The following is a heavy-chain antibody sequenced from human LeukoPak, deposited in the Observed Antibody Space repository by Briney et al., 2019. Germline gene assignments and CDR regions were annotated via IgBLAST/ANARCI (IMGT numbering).Heavy chain of an antibody. Sequence: TGGSPRLSCAASGFTFSNYDMHWVRQAAGKGLEWVSGIGTAGDTYYPASVKGRFTISRENAKNSLYLQMNSLSAGDTAVYYCASSPAYSSSWYAIDNWGQGTLVTVSS. CDR3: ASSPAYSSSWYAIDN. D-gene: IGHD6-13*01. J-gene: IGHJ4*02. V-gene: IGHV3-13*01. CDR1: GFTFSNYD. CDR2: IGTAGDT.